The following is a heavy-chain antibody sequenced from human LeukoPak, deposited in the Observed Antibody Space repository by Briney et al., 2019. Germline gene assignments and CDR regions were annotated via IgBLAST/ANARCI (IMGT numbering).Heavy chain of an antibody. CDR2: IIPILGIA. D-gene: IGHD2-2*01. J-gene: IGHJ5*02. V-gene: IGHV1-69*02. CDR3: ARNHSQLLRNWFDP. Sequence: SVKVSCKASGGTFTSYTISWVRQAPAQGLGWMGRIIPILGIANYAQKFQGRVTITADKSTSTAYMELSSLRSEDTAVYYCARNHSQLLRNWFDPWGQGTLVTVSS. CDR1: GGTFTSYT.